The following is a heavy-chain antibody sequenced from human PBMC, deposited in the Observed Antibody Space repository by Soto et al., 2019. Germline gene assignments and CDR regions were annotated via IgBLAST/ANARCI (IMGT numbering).Heavy chain of an antibody. Sequence: VNSSDWTGIRKHPGKGLEWIGYIYYSGSTNYNPSLKSRVTISVDTSKNQFSLKLGSVTAADTAVYYCATTSVAGTGCFGPWGQGTLVTVPS. D-gene: IGHD6-19*01. V-gene: IGHV4-59*02. J-gene: IGHJ5*02. CDR3: ATTSVAGTGCFGP. CDR2: IYYSGST. CDR1: VNSSD.